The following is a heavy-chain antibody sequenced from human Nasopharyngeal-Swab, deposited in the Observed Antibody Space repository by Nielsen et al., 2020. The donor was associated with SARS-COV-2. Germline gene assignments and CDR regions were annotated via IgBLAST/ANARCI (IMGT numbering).Heavy chain of an antibody. CDR2: ISWNSGSI. Sequence: SLKISCAASGFTFDDYAMHWVRQAPGKGLEWVSGISWNSGSIGYADSVKGRFTISRDNAKNSLYLQMNSLRAEDTALYYCAKGGIITMVRGATNWGQGTLVTVSS. V-gene: IGHV3-9*01. CDR1: GFTFDDYA. J-gene: IGHJ4*02. D-gene: IGHD3-10*01. CDR3: AKGGIITMVRGATN.